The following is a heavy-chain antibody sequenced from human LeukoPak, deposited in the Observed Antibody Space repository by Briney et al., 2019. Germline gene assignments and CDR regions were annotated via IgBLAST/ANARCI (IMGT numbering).Heavy chain of an antibody. CDR3: AKSNGYGLVDI. CDR1: GGSISNYY. J-gene: IGHJ3*02. Sequence: SETLSLTCTVSGGSISNYYWSWIRQPAGKGLEWIGRIYARGSANYNPSLRSRVTMSVDTSKNQFSLKLNSVTAADTAVYYCAKSNGYGLVDIWGQGTVVTVSS. V-gene: IGHV4-4*07. D-gene: IGHD3-10*01. CDR2: IYARGSA.